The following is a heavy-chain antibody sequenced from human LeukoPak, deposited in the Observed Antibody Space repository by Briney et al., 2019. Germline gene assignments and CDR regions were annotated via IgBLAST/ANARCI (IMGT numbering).Heavy chain of an antibody. D-gene: IGHD1-14*01. CDR2: IYYSGST. V-gene: IGHV4-59*01. J-gene: IGHJ5*02. CDR1: GGSISSYY. Sequence: SETLSLTCTVSGGSISSYYWSWIRQPPGKGLEWIGYIYYSGSTNYNPSLKSRVTISVDTSKNQFSLKLSSVTAADTAVCYCARGDGPGLGWFDPWGQGTLVTVSS. CDR3: ARGDGPGLGWFDP.